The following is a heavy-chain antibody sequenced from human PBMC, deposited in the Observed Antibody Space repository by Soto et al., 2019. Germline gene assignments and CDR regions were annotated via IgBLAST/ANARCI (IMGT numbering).Heavy chain of an antibody. Sequence: PGGSLRLSCAASGFIFSDYGMNWVRQAPGKGLEWVSFISNDTGYTYYADSWRGRFTISRDNTKNLLYLQMNSLTADDTAMYYCARGFTCSGGTCYRGFWYFDFWGQGALVTVSS. V-gene: IGHV3-21*06. D-gene: IGHD2-15*01. CDR1: GFIFSDYG. CDR3: ARGFTCSGGTCYRGFWYFDF. CDR2: ISNDTGYT. J-gene: IGHJ4*02.